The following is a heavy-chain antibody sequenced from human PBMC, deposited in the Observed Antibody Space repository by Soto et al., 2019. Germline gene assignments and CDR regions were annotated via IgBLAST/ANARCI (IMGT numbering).Heavy chain of an antibody. J-gene: IGHJ4*02. CDR3: AVAPQWLVRRFDY. CDR2: IKSKTDGGTT. D-gene: IGHD6-19*01. Sequence: PGGSLRLSCAASGFTFSNAWMNWVRQAPGKGLEWVGRIKSKTDGGTTDYAAPVKGRFTISRDDSKNTLYLQMNSLKTEATAVYYCAVAPQWLVRRFDYWGQGTVVTVSS. V-gene: IGHV3-15*07. CDR1: GFTFSNAW.